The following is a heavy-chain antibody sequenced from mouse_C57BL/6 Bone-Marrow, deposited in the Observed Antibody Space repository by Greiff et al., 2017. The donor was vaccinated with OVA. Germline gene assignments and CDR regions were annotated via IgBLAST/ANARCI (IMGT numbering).Heavy chain of an antibody. CDR1: GFSLTSYG. D-gene: IGHD1-1*01. V-gene: IGHV2-6-1*01. Sequence: VQLQESGPGLVAPSQSLSITCTVSGFSLTSYGVHWVRQPPGKGLEWLVVIWSDGSTTYNSAPKSRLSISKDNSKSQVFLKMNSLQTDDTAMYYCARQGRYYGSSSWYFDVWGTGTTVTVSS. CDR2: IWSDGST. CDR3: ARQGRYYGSSSWYFDV. J-gene: IGHJ1*03.